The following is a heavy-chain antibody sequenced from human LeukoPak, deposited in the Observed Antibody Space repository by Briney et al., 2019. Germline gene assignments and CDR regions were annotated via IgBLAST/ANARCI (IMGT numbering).Heavy chain of an antibody. CDR2: ISPYNGNS. Sequence: ASVKVSCKASGYTFTTYGITWVRQAPGQGLEWMGWISPYNGNSNYAQKFQGRVTLTTDTSTGTAYMELRSLRSDDTAVYYCARGPHERSGYPDDWGQGTLVTVSS. CDR1: GYTFTTYG. CDR3: ARGPHERSGYPDD. V-gene: IGHV1-18*01. D-gene: IGHD3-22*01. J-gene: IGHJ4*02.